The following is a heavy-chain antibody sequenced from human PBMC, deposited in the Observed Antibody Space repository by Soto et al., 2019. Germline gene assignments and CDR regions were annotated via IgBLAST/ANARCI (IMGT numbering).Heavy chain of an antibody. CDR3: ARHLRFLEWLSSFDY. CDR1: GCSISSSSYY. D-gene: IGHD3-3*01. CDR2: IYYSGST. J-gene: IGHJ4*02. V-gene: IGHV4-39*01. Sequence: PSETLSLTCTVSGCSISSSSYYWGWIRQPPGKGLEWIGSIYYSGSTYYNPSLKSRVTISVDTSKNQFSLKLSSVTAADTAVYYCARHLRFLEWLSSFDYWGQGTLVTVSS.